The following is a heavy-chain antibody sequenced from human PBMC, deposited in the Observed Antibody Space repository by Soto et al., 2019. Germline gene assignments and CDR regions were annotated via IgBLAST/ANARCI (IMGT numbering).Heavy chain of an antibody. V-gene: IGHV1-18*01. Sequence: QVQLVQSGAEVKKPGASVKVSCKASGYIFTSYGISWVRQAPGQGLEWMGWISAYNGNTNYAQKLQGRVTMTTDTSTSTAYMELRSLRSDDTAVYYCARLGGYDFWSGYLGWFDPWGQGTLVTVSS. CDR2: ISAYNGNT. D-gene: IGHD3-3*01. J-gene: IGHJ5*02. CDR3: ARLGGYDFWSGYLGWFDP. CDR1: GYIFTSYG.